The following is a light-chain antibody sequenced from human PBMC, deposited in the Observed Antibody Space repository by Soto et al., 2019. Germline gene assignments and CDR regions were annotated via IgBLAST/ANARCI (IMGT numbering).Light chain of an antibody. Sequence: DIQMTQSPSSLSAFVGDRVTITCQASQDISTYVNWYQQKPGKTPNLLIYAASNLETRVPSRFNGSGSGTKFTLTISRLQSEDIGTYYCQQYDNLPVTFGPGTKVNVK. V-gene: IGKV1-33*01. CDR1: QDISTY. J-gene: IGKJ3*01. CDR2: AAS. CDR3: QQYDNLPVT.